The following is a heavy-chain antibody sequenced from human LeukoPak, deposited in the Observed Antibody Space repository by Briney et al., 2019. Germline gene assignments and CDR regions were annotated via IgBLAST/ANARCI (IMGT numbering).Heavy chain of an antibody. J-gene: IGHJ6*02. CDR2: ISANGGST. Sequence: GGSLRLSCTASGFTFSNYVLHWVRQAPEKGLEYVSAISANGGSTYYTSSVKGRLTISRDNSKSTLHLQLGRLRPEDMGVYYCARVSRAQGGTDVWGQGTTVTVSS. V-gene: IGHV3-64*01. CDR1: GFTFSNYV. CDR3: ARVSRAQGGTDV.